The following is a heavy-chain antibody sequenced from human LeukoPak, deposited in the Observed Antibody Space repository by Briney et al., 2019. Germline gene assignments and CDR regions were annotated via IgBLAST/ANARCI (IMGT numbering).Heavy chain of an antibody. CDR3: ARKDSSPRTFDY. CDR2: IKEDGSEK. D-gene: IGHD3-22*01. V-gene: IGHV3-7*01. CDR1: GFSLSSYW. J-gene: IGHJ4*02. Sequence: GGSLRLSCAASGFSLSSYWMSWVRQAPGKGLGWVANIKEDGSEKNYVDSVKGRFTISRDNAKNSLYLQMNSLRAEDTAVYYCARKDSSPRTFDYWGQGTLVTVSS.